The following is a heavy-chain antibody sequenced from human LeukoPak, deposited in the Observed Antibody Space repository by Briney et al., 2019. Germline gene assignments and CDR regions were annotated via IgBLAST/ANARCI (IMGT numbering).Heavy chain of an antibody. CDR2: INWHGGST. D-gene: IGHD1-14*01. V-gene: IGHV3-20*04. J-gene: IGHJ4*02. Sequence: GGSLRLACTVSGFTVSNNSMSWGRQAPGKGLEWVSNINWHGGSTTYADSVKGRFTISRDNAKNSLYLQVDSLRAEDRAFYYCARSPGEPHYFDYWGQGTLVTVSS. CDR1: GFTVSNNS. CDR3: ARSPGEPHYFDY.